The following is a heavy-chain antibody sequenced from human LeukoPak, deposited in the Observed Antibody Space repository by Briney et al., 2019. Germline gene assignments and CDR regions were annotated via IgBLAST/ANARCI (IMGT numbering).Heavy chain of an antibody. J-gene: IGHJ4*02. Sequence: ASVKVSCKASGYTFTSYDINWVRQATGQGLEWMGWMNPNSGNTGYAQKFQGRVTMTRNTSISTAYMELSSLRSEDTAVYYYARGYDSSGDSYDYWGQGTLVTVSS. D-gene: IGHD3-22*01. CDR3: ARGYDSSGDSYDY. CDR1: GYTFTSYD. CDR2: MNPNSGNT. V-gene: IGHV1-8*01.